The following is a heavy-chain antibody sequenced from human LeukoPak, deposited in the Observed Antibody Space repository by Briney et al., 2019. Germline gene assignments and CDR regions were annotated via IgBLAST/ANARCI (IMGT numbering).Heavy chain of an antibody. CDR2: ISGSGGRT. CDR1: GFTFSIYA. J-gene: IGHJ4*02. V-gene: IGHV3-23*01. CDR3: AKDQDYYGSGSYYPFDY. Sequence: PGGSLRLSCAASGFTFSIYAMRWVRQAPGKGLEWVSTISGSGGRTYYAESVKGRFAISRDNSKNTLYLQMNSLRAEDTAIYYCAKDQDYYGSGSYYPFDYWGQGTLVSVSS. D-gene: IGHD3-10*01.